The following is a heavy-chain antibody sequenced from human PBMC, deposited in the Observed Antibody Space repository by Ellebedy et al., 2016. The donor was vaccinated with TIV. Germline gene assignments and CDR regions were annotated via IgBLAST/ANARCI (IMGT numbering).Heavy chain of an antibody. J-gene: IGHJ5*02. D-gene: IGHD4-17*01. CDR3: ARVGGSSDYVETWFDP. CDR2: ISAYTGDT. V-gene: IGHV1-18*01. CDR1: GYNFITYG. Sequence: AASVKVSCKTSGYNFITYGISWVRQAPGQRLEWMGWISAYTGDTDYAQTLQDRVTMTTEPSTSTAYMELRCLTTDDTAVYYCARVGGSSDYVETWFDPWGQGTLVTVSS.